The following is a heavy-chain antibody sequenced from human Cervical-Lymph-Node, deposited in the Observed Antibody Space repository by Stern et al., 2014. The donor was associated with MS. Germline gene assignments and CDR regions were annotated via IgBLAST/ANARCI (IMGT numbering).Heavy chain of an antibody. CDR2: YYWADDR. J-gene: IGHJ4*02. D-gene: IGHD3-10*01. V-gene: IGHV2-5*02. CDR3: AKCRRSYRDDANGSPYYFDH. Sequence: QVTLKESGPTLVKPTQTLTLTCTFSGFSLTDVGMGVAWIRQPPGEALEWLALYYWADDRLYSPSLRSRLTVTKDTSKSQVVLTMTNLEPVDTATYYCAKCRRSYRDDANGSPYYFDHWGQGVLVTVSS. CDR1: GFSLTDVGMG.